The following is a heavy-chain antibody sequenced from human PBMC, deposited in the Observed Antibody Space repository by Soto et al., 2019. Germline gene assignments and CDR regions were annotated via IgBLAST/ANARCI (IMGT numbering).Heavy chain of an antibody. CDR2: ISSSSSYI. Sequence: GGSLRLSCAASGFTFSSYSMNWVRQAPGKGLEWVSSISSSSSYIYYADSVKGRFTISRDNAKNSLYLQMNSLRAEDTAVYYCAKYSSSWRRSFYFDYWGQGTLVTVSS. D-gene: IGHD6-13*01. CDR3: AKYSSSWRRSFYFDY. V-gene: IGHV3-21*01. J-gene: IGHJ4*02. CDR1: GFTFSSYS.